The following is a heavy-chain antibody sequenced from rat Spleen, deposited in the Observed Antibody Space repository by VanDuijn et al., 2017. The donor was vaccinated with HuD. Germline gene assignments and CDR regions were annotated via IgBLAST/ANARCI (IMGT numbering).Heavy chain of an antibody. J-gene: IGHJ3*01. V-gene: IGHV5-7*01. D-gene: IGHD1-11*01. CDR1: GFTFSDFY. CDR3: ARGRDWFAY. Sequence: EVQLVESGGGLVQPGRSLKLSCAASGFTFSDFYMAWVRQAPTKGLEWVATIIYDGSRTYYRDSVKGRFTISRDNAKSTLYLQMDSLRSEDTATYYCARGRDWFAYWGQGTLVTVSS. CDR2: IIYDGSRT.